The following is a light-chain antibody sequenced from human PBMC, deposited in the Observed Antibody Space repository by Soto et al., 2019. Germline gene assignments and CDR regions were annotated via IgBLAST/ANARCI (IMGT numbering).Light chain of an antibody. J-gene: IGLJ2*01. Sequence: QSVLTQPPSVSGAPGQRVTISCTGSSSNIGAGYDVHWYQHLPGTAPKLLIYANNNRPSGGPDRFSGSKSGTSASLAITGLQSEDEADYYCQSYDSSLNGVVFGGGTKVTVL. CDR3: QSYDSSLNGVV. CDR2: ANN. CDR1: SSNIGAGYD. V-gene: IGLV1-40*01.